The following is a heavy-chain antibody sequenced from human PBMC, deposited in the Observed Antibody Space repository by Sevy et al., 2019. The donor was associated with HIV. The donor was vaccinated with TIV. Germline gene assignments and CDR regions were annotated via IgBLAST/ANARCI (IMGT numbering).Heavy chain of an antibody. D-gene: IGHD3-9*01. J-gene: IGHJ4*02. CDR3: ASDSDNYDILTGYYPFDY. V-gene: IGHV1-46*01. CDR1: GYTFTSQY. CDR2: INPSGGST. Sequence: ASVKVSCKASGYTFTSQYMHWVRQAPGQGLEWMGIINPSGGSTSYAQKFQGRVTMTRDTSTSTVYMELSSLRSEDTAVYYGASDSDNYDILTGYYPFDYWGQGTLVTVSS.